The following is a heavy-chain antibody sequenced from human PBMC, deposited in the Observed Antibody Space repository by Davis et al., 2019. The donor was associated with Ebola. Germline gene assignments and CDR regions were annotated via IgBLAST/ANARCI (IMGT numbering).Heavy chain of an antibody. CDR1: GFTFSDYY. J-gene: IGHJ6*02. CDR2: ISSSSNYT. CDR3: ASGGITMIHNHGMDV. V-gene: IGHV3-11*06. Sequence: PGGSLRLSCAAPGFTFSDYYMSWIRQAPGKGLEWVSYISSSSNYTNYADSVKGRFTISRDNAKNSLYLQMNSLRAEDTAVYYCASGGITMIHNHGMDVWGQGTTVTVSS. D-gene: IGHD3-22*01.